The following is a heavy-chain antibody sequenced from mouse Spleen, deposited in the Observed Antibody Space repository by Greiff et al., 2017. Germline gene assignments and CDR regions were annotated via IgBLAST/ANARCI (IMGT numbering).Heavy chain of an antibody. CDR1: GYTFTSYW. CDR3: ATMVTTGEYYFDY. V-gene: IGHV1-69*01. J-gene: IGHJ2*01. D-gene: IGHD2-2*01. Sequence: VQLQQPGAELVMPGASVKLSCKASGYTFTSYWMHWVKQRPGQGLEWIGEIDPSDSYTNYNQKFKGKATLTVDKSSSTAYMQLSSLTSEDSAVYYCATMVTTGEYYFDYWGQGTTLTVSS. CDR2: IDPSDSYT.